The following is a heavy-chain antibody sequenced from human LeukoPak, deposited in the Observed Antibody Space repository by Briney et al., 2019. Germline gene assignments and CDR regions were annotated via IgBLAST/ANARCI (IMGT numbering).Heavy chain of an antibody. J-gene: IGHJ6*02. CDR1: GGSISSGSYY. CDR2: IYTSGST. CDR3: AREAPDVLRYFDWGTSDYYYYGMDV. D-gene: IGHD3-9*01. Sequence: PSETLSLTCTVSGGSISSGSYYWSWIRQPAGKGLEWIGRIYTSGSTNYNPSLKSRVTISVDTSKNQFSLKLSSVTAADTAVYYCAREAPDVLRYFDWGTSDYYYYGMDVWGQGTTVTVSS. V-gene: IGHV4-61*02.